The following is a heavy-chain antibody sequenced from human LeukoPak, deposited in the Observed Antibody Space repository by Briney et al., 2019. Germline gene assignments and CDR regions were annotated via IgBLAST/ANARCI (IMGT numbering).Heavy chain of an antibody. CDR2: IYYSGST. Sequence: PSETLSLTCTVSGGSISSYYWSWIRQPPGKGLEWIGYIYYSGSTNYNPSLKSRVTISVDTSKNQFSLKLSSVTAADTAVYYCARGQAVAAVYNWFDPWGQGTLVTVSS. CDR3: ARGQAVAAVYNWFDP. CDR1: GGSISSYY. D-gene: IGHD6-19*01. V-gene: IGHV4-59*12. J-gene: IGHJ5*02.